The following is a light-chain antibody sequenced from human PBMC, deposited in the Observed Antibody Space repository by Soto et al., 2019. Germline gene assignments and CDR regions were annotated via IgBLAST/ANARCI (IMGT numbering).Light chain of an antibody. CDR1: QDISNY. J-gene: IGKJ4*01. CDR2: DAF. Sequence: DIQMTQSPSSLSASVGDRVTITCQASQDISNYLNWYQQKPGKAPKLLIYDAFRLETGVPSRFSGSGSGTDFTFTISSLQPEDIETYYCQQFDNLPATFGGGTKVEIK. V-gene: IGKV1-33*01. CDR3: QQFDNLPAT.